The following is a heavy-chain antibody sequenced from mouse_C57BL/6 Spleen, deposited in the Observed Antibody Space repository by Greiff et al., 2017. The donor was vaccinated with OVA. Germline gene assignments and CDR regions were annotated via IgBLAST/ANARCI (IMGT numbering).Heavy chain of an antibody. D-gene: IGHD2-12*01. V-gene: IGHV5-9-1*02. Sequence: EVKLMESGEGLVKPGGSLKLSCAASGFTFSSYAMSWVRQTPGKGLEWVAYICSGGGYIYYADTLKGRFTISRDNARNTLYLQMSSLKSEDTAMYYCTRGHDHAYWGQGTLVTVSA. J-gene: IGHJ3*01. CDR1: GFTFSSYA. CDR2: ICSGGGYI. CDR3: TRGHDHAY.